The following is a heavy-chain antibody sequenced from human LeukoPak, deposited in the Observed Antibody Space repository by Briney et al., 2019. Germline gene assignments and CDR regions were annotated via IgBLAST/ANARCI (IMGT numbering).Heavy chain of an antibody. D-gene: IGHD6-19*01. CDR3: ARGDRIAVAGTDFDY. J-gene: IGHJ4*02. CDR2: IYYSGST. Sequence: PSETLSLTCTVSGGSISSYYWSWIRQPPGKGLEWIGYIYYSGSTNYNPSLKSRVTISVDTSKNQFSLKLSSVTAADTAVYYCARGDRIAVAGTDFDYWGQGTLVTVSS. V-gene: IGHV4-59*01. CDR1: GGSISSYY.